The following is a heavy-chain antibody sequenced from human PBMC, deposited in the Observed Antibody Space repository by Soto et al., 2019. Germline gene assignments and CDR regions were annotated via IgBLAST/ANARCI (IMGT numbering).Heavy chain of an antibody. CDR3: ASHVGYYSQGEWFDP. D-gene: IGHD2-15*01. CDR1: GGSISSYY. CDR2: IYYSGST. V-gene: IGHV4-59*08. Sequence: QVQLQESGPGLVKPSETLSLTCTVSGGSISSYYWSWIRQPPGKGLEWIGYIYYSGSTKYNPSLKSRVTISVDTANTQFSLKLSYVTAADTAVYYCASHVGYYSQGEWFDPWGQGTLVTVSS. J-gene: IGHJ5*02.